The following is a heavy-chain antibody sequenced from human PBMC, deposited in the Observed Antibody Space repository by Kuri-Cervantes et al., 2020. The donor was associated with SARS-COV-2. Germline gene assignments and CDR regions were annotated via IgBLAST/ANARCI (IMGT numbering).Heavy chain of an antibody. V-gene: IGHV4-34*01. CDR1: GGSFSGYY. CDR2: INHSGST. J-gene: IGHJ4*02. CDR3: ARGPRWRIAASFDY. D-gene: IGHD6-6*01. Sequence: GSLRLSCAVYGGSFSGYYWSWIRQPPGTGLEWIGEINHSGSTNYNPSLKSRVTISVDTSKTQFSLKLSSVTAADTAVYYCARGPRWRIAASFDYWGQGTLVTVSS.